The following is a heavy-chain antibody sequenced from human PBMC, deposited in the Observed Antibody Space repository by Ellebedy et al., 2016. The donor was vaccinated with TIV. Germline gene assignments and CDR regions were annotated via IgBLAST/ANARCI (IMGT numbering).Heavy chain of an antibody. J-gene: IGHJ4*02. V-gene: IGHV3-48*03. CDR1: GFTFSSYE. D-gene: IGHD3-10*01. CDR2: ISSGGDTI. Sequence: GESLKISCAASGFTFSSYEMNWFRQAPGKGLDWVSYISSGGDTIYYSDSVKGRFTVSRDDAKNSLYRQTNSLRAEDTALYFWARGSLPYFYGSGTYDPFDYWGQGTLVTVSS. CDR3: ARGSLPYFYGSGTYDPFDY.